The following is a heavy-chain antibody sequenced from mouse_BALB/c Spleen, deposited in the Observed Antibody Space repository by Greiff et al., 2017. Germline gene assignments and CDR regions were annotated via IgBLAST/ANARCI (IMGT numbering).Heavy chain of an antibody. D-gene: IGHD2-10*02. J-gene: IGHJ2*01. Sequence: QVQLQQPGAELVKPGAPVKLSCKASGYTFTSYWMNWVKQRPGRGLEWIGRIDPSDSETHYNQKFKDKATLTVDKSSSTAYIQLSSLTSEDSAVYYGAKEYGNYVDYFDYWGQGTTLTVSS. V-gene: IGHV1-69*02. CDR3: AKEYGNYVDYFDY. CDR2: IDPSDSET. CDR1: GYTFTSYW.